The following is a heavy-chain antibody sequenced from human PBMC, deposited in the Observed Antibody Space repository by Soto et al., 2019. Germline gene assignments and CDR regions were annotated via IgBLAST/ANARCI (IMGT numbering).Heavy chain of an antibody. J-gene: IGHJ6*02. V-gene: IGHV4-31*03. CDR3: ARDLQHSRLFYGMDV. Sequence: QVQLQESGPGLVKPSQTLSLTCTVSGGSISSGGYYWSWIRQHPGKGLEWIGYIYYSGSTYYNPSTKSRVNIPVDTSKNQFSLKLSSLTAADTAVYYCARDLQHSRLFYGMDVWGQGTTVTVSS. CDR2: IYYSGST. CDR1: GGSISSGGYY. D-gene: IGHD6-13*01.